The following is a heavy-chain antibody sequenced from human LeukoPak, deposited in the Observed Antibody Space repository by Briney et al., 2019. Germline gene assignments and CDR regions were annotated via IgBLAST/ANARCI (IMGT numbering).Heavy chain of an antibody. CDR3: ARERKYCSGGSCYRGMDV. Sequence: GASVKVSCKASGYTFTSYGISWVRQAPGQGLEWMGWISAYNGNTNYAQKLQGRVTMTTDTSTSTAYMELRSLRSDDTAVHYCARERKYCSGGSCYRGMDVWGQGTTVTVSS. D-gene: IGHD2-15*01. CDR1: GYTFTSYG. J-gene: IGHJ6*02. CDR2: ISAYNGNT. V-gene: IGHV1-18*01.